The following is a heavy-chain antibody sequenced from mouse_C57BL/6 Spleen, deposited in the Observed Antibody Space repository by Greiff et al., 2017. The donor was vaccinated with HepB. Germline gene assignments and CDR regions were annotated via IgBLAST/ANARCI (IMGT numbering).Heavy chain of an antibody. D-gene: IGHD1-1*01. CDR2: IRSKSNNYAT. CDR1: GFSFNTYA. Sequence: EVKLVDSGGGLVQPKGSLKLSCAASGFSFNTYAMNWVRQAPGKGLEWVARIRSKSNNYATYYADSVKDRFTISRDDSESMLYLQMNNLKTEDTAMYYCVRPLYYYDAMDYWGQGTSVTVSS. J-gene: IGHJ4*01. V-gene: IGHV10-1*01. CDR3: VRPLYYYDAMDY.